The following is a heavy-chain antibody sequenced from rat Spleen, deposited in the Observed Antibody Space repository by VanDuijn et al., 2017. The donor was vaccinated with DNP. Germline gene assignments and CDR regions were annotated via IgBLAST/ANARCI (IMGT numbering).Heavy chain of an antibody. CDR3: GTRGYYGLAYYFDY. J-gene: IGHJ2*01. Sequence: EVQLVESGGGLVQPGRSLKLSCAGSGFSLSNYGMAWVRQAPTKGLEWVASIPNSGGSSYYRDSVKGRFTISRDNAESTLYLQMDSLRSEDTATYYCGTRGYYGLAYYFDYWGQGVMVTVSS. CDR1: GFSLSNYG. V-gene: IGHV5S13*01. D-gene: IGHD1-6*01. CDR2: IPNSGGSS.